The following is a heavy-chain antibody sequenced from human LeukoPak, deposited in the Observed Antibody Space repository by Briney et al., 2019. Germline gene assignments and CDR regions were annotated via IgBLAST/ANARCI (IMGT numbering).Heavy chain of an antibody. CDR2: ISLSGRTT. V-gene: IGHV3-23*01. CDR1: GFTFSSYA. CDR3: ARGGCSSTNCYPNDY. D-gene: IGHD2-2*01. J-gene: IGHJ4*02. Sequence: GGSLRLSCAVSGFTFSSYAMNWVGQAPGKGLEWVSAISLSGRTTYYADSVKGRFTISRDNSKNTLYLLMNSLTAEDTAVYYCARGGCSSTNCYPNDYWGQGTLVTVSS.